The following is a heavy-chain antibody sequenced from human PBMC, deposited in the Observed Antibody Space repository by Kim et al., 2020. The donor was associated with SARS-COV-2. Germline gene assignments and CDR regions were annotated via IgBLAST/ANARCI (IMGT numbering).Heavy chain of an antibody. CDR2: ICYSGST. CDR3: SSAVGPPNMHWSDP. D-gene: IGHD2-2*01. CDR1: GGSISSYN. V-gene: IGHV4-59*08. J-gene: IGHJ5*02. Sequence: SETLSLTCTVSGGSISSYNWCWIRQPQRQGQGRIGYICYSGSTNYHPSLTSRITISVYTSKNKFSLSLSLMTAAAPAVAYCSSAVGPPNMHWSDPCG.